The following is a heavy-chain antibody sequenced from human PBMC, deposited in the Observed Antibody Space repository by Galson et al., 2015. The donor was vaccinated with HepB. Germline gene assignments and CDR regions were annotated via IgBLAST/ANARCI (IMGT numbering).Heavy chain of an antibody. CDR3: ARGRDGHNYLDY. CDR2: ISSDGGRT. CDR1: GFTFSSYA. Sequence: SLRLSCAASGFTFSSYAMQWVRQAPGKGLEYVSAISSDGGRTYYADAVKVRFTISRDNSKNTLNLQMGSLSVEDVAVYYCARGRDGHNYLDYWGQGTLVTVSS. V-gene: IGHV3-64*02. J-gene: IGHJ4*02. D-gene: IGHD5-24*01.